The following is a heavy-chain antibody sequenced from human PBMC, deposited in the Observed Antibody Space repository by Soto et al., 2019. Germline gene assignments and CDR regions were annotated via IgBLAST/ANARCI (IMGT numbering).Heavy chain of an antibody. Sequence: SVKVSCKASGGTFSSYAISWVRQAPGQGLEWMGGIIPIFGTANYAQKFQGRVTITADESTSTAYMELSSLRSEDTAVYYCARAWYNCKLDAFAIWGQGTMVPVSS. CDR3: ARAWYNCKLDAFAI. CDR2: IIPIFGTA. D-gene: IGHD1-20*01. V-gene: IGHV1-69*13. J-gene: IGHJ3*02. CDR1: GGTFSSYA.